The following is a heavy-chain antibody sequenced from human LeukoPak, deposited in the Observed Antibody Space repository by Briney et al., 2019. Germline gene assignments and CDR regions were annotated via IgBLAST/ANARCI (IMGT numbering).Heavy chain of an antibody. Sequence: GGSLRLSCAASEFTFSSYSMNWVRQAPGKGLEWVSYITNSGNSKSYADSVKGRFTISRDNSKNTLYLQMNSLRAEDTAVYYCARETVDTALGFDYYYYGMDVWGQGTTVTVSS. CDR3: ARETVDTALGFDYYYYGMDV. V-gene: IGHV3-48*01. J-gene: IGHJ6*02. CDR1: EFTFSSYS. CDR2: ITNSGNSK. D-gene: IGHD5-18*01.